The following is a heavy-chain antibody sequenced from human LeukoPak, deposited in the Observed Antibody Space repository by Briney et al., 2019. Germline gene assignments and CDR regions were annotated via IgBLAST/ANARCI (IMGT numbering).Heavy chain of an antibody. V-gene: IGHV3-23*01. CDR2: ISGSGGST. J-gene: IGHJ4*02. D-gene: IGHD3-3*01. CDR1: GFTFSSYA. Sequence: GGSLRLSCAASGFTFSSYAMSWVRQAPGKGLEWVSAISGSGGSTYYADSVKGRFTISRDNSENTLYLLMNSLRAEDTAVYYCAKDPALRFLEWLLRPYYFDYWGQGTLVTVSS. CDR3: AKDPALRFLEWLLRPYYFDY.